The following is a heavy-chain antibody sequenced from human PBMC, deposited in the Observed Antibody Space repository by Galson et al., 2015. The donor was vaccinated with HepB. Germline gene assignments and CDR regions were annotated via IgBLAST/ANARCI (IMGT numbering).Heavy chain of an antibody. CDR2: ISSSSSYI. J-gene: IGHJ5*02. CDR3: ARDQSARIAARTSRINWFDP. V-gene: IGHV3-21*01. CDR1: GFTFSSYS. D-gene: IGHD6-6*01. Sequence: SLRLSCAASGFTFSSYSMNWVRQAPGKGLEWVSSISSSSSYIYYADSVKGRFTISRDKAKNSLYLQMNSLRAEDTAVYYCARDQSARIAARTSRINWFDPWGQGTLVTVSS.